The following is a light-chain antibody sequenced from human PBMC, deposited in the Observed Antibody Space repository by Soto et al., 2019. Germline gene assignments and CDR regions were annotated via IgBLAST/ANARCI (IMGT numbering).Light chain of an antibody. CDR1: SSDIGDTHY. CDR3: SSYASRDTVV. V-gene: IGLV2-8*01. Sequence: HSVLTQPPSASGSPGQSVTVSCTGTSSDIGDTHYVSWYQQHPGKAPKLMVYEVSKRPSGVPDRFSGSKSGNTASLTVSGLLAEDEGDYYCSSYASRDTVVFGSGTKVTVL. J-gene: IGLJ1*01. CDR2: EVS.